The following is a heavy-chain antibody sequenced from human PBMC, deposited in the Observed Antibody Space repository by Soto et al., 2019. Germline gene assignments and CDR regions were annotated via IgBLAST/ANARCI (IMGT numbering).Heavy chain of an antibody. CDR2: IYYSGST. V-gene: IGHV4-31*03. Sequence: SETLSLTCTVSGGSISSGGYYWSWIRQHPGKGLEWIGYIYYSGSTYYNPSLKSRVTISVDTSKNQFSLKLSSVTAADTAVYYCERGHGGGYYYDSSGYLRTLDYWGQGTLVTVSS. D-gene: IGHD3-22*01. J-gene: IGHJ4*02. CDR1: GGSISSGGYY. CDR3: ERGHGGGYYYDSSGYLRTLDY.